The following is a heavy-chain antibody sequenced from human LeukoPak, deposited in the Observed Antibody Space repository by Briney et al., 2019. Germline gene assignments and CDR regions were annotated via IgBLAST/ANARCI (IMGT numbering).Heavy chain of an antibody. CDR3: AKDNYYDSSGYLTC. D-gene: IGHD3-22*01. J-gene: IGHJ4*02. CDR1: GFTFSSYA. Sequence: TGGSLRLSCAASGFTFSSYAMSWVRQAPGKGLEWVSAISGSGGSTYYADSMKGRFTISRDNSKNTLYLQMNSLRAEDTAVYYCAKDNYYDSSGYLTCWGQGTLVTVSS. V-gene: IGHV3-23*01. CDR2: ISGSGGST.